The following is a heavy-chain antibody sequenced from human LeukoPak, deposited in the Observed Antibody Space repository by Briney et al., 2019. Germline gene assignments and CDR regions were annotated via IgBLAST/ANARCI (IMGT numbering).Heavy chain of an antibody. CDR2: INPVGGST. CDR3: ARVYSSSSPTDY. Sequence: ASVKVSCTASGYTFTSYAMNWVRQAPGQGLEWMGLINPVGGSTSYAQKLQGRVSMTRDTSTNTVYMELSGLRSEDTAVYYCARVYSSSSPTDYWGQGTLVAVSS. D-gene: IGHD6-6*01. CDR1: GYTFTSYA. J-gene: IGHJ4*02. V-gene: IGHV1-46*04.